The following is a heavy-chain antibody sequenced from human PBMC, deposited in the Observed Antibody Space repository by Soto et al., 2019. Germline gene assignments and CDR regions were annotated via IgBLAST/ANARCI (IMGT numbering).Heavy chain of an antibody. D-gene: IGHD3-10*01. CDR1: GGSLSGGDNY. Sequence: TLSLTCTVSGGSLSGGDNYWSWIRQLPGKGLEWIGHIHYGGSTYYSPSFKSRVILSVDTSKSQFSLNLTSATAADTAVYFCARESGPGSFDWFDAWGQGTPVTVS. V-gene: IGHV4-30-4*01. CDR2: IHYGGST. J-gene: IGHJ5*02. CDR3: ARESGPGSFDWFDA.